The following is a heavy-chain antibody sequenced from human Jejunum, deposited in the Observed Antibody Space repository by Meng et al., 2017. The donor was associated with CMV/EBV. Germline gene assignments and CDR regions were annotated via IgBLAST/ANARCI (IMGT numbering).Heavy chain of an antibody. J-gene: IGHJ4*02. D-gene: IGHD6-19*01. Sequence: FPLSSCGVRMRWIPQPPGTALEWLARIDWNDDKVYNTSLKTRLSISKDASKNQVALTMTNMDPVDTATYYCARPHGASGWYYPDYWGQGILVTVSS. CDR3: ARPHGASGWYYPDY. CDR2: IDWNDDK. V-gene: IGHV2-70D*14. CDR1: FPLSSCGVR.